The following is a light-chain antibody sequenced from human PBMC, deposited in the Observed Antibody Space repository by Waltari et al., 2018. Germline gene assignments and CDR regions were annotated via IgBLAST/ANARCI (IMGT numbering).Light chain of an antibody. Sequence: DIVMTQSPDSLSVSLGERATINCKSSLSILHSSENKNQLGWYQQKSGQSPKLLIYGESTRESGVPDRFSGSGSETDVTLTISSLQTEDVAVYYCQQYYSTPFTFGPGTKVDIK. J-gene: IGKJ3*01. CDR3: QQYYSTPFT. V-gene: IGKV4-1*01. CDR2: GES. CDR1: LSILHSSENKNQ.